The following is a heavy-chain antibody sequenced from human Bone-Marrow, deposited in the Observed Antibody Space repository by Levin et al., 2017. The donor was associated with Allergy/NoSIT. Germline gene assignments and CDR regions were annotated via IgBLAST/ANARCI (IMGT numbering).Heavy chain of an antibody. J-gene: IGHJ5*02. Sequence: ASVKVSCKASGYTFTSYYMHWVRQAPGQGLEWMGIINPSGGSTSYAQKFQGRVTMTRDTSTSTVYMELSSLRSEDTAVYYCARDRIVVVPAAIGWFDPWGQGTLVTVSS. D-gene: IGHD2-2*01. CDR3: ARDRIVVVPAAIGWFDP. V-gene: IGHV1-46*01. CDR1: GYTFTSYY. CDR2: INPSGGST.